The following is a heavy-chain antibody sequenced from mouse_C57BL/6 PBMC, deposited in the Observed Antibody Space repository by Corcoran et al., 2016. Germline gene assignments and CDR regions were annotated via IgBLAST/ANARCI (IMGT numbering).Heavy chain of an antibody. J-gene: IGHJ1*03. V-gene: IGHV1-76*01. CDR3: ARFDGYDWYFDV. CDR2: IYPGSGNT. Sequence: QVQLKQSGAELVRPGASVKLSCKASGYTFTDYYINWGKQRPGQGLEWIARIYPGSGNTYYNEKFKGKATLTAEKSSSTAYMQLSSLTSEDSAVYFCARFDGYDWYFDVWGTGTTVTVSS. D-gene: IGHD2-3*01. CDR1: GYTFTDYY.